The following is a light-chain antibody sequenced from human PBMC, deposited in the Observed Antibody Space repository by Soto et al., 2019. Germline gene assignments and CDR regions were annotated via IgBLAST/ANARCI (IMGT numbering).Light chain of an antibody. Sequence: DIQMTQSPSTLSGSVGDRVTITCRASQSISSWLAWYQQKPGKAPKLLIYDASSLESGVPSRFSGSGSGTEFTLTISSLQPDDFATYYCQQYNSRRTFGQGTKVDIK. CDR2: DAS. CDR1: QSISSW. V-gene: IGKV1-5*01. J-gene: IGKJ1*01. CDR3: QQYNSRRT.